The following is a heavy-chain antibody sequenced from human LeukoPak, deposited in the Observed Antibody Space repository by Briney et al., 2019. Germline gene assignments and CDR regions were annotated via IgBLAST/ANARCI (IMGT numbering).Heavy chain of an antibody. CDR1: GGSISSSSYY. CDR2: IYYSGST. J-gene: IGHJ3*02. V-gene: IGHV4-39*07. D-gene: IGHD2-15*01. CDR3: ASDRIEVDAFDI. Sequence: SETLSLTCTVSGGSISSSSYYWGWISQPPAKGLEWIGSIYYSGSTYYNPSLKSRVTISVDTSKNQFSLKLSSVTAADTAVYYCASDRIEVDAFDIWGQGTMVTVSS.